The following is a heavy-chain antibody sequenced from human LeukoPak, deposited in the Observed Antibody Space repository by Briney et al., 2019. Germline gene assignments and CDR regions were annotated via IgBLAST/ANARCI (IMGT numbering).Heavy chain of an antibody. CDR1: GFTFSSYA. J-gene: IGHJ6*02. Sequence: TGGSLRLSCPVSGFTFSSYAMRWVRQAPGRGLEWVSVISTSGESAYYADSVKGRFTISRDNSKNTLYLQMNSLRAEDTAVYYCAKDPIAVAGNNYYRMDVWGQGTTVSVSS. CDR3: AKDPIAVAGNNYYRMDV. D-gene: IGHD6-19*01. V-gene: IGHV3-23*01. CDR2: ISTSGESA.